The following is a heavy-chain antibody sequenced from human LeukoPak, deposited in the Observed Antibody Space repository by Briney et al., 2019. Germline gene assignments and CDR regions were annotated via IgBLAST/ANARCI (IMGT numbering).Heavy chain of an antibody. CDR3: ARETNLAVAGGAFDI. D-gene: IGHD6-19*01. J-gene: IGHJ3*02. CDR1: GYTFTSYG. CDR2: ISAYNGNT. Sequence: ASVKVSCKASGYTFTSYGISWVRQAPGQGLEWMGWISAYNGNTNYAQKLQGRVTMTTDTSTSTAYMELRSLRSDDTAVYYCARETNLAVAGGAFDIWGQGTMVTVPS. V-gene: IGHV1-18*01.